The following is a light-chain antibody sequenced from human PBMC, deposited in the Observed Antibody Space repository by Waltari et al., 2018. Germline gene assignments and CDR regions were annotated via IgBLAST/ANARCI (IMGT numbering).Light chain of an antibody. CDR2: AAS. V-gene: IGKV1-6*02. J-gene: IGKJ1*01. CDR3: LQDYKYPRT. Sequence: AIQMTQSPSYLSASVGARVTISCRASQGIGNDLGWYQQKPGTAPKLLIYAASTLQSGVPSRFSGSGSGTDFTLTISSLQPEDFATYYCLQDYKYPRTFGQGTKVEIK. CDR1: QGIGND.